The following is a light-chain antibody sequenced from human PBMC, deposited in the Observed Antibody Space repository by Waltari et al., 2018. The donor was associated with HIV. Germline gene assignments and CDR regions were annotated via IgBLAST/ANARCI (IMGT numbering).Light chain of an antibody. CDR1: VGAVSSGDF. V-gene: IGLV7-43*01. CDR3: LLYYGNGLWV. CDR2: STS. J-gene: IGLJ3*02. Sequence: QIVVTQEPSLTVSPGGTVTLTCASSVGAVSSGDFPKWIQHKPGQGPRTLIYSTSDKHPWTPARFSGSLLGGKAALTLSGVQPEDEADYYCLLYYGNGLWVFGGGTKVTVL.